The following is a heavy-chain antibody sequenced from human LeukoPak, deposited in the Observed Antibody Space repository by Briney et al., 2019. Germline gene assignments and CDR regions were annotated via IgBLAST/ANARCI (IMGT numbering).Heavy chain of an antibody. V-gene: IGHV3-74*01. J-gene: IGHJ4*02. CDR3: ARGSYYDSSGYSDFDY. CDR1: GFTFSSYW. Sequence: GGSLRLSCAASGFTFSSYWMHWVRQAPGKGLVWVSRIYSDGSSTSYADSVKGRFTISRDNAKNTLYLQMNSLRAEDTAVYYCARGSYYDSSGYSDFDYWGQGTLVTVSS. D-gene: IGHD3-22*01. CDR2: IYSDGSST.